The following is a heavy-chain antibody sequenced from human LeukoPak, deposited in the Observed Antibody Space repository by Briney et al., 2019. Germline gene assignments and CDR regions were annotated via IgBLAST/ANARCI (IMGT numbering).Heavy chain of an antibody. J-gene: IGHJ4*02. Sequence: SETLSLTCTVSGGSISSSSYYWGWIRQPPGKGLEWIGSIYYSGSTYYNPSLKSRVTISVNTSKNQFSLKLNSVTAADTAVFYCMGYVTATAPFDYWGQGTLVTVSS. V-gene: IGHV4-39*01. CDR3: MGYVTATAPFDY. CDR1: GGSISSSSYY. CDR2: IYYSGST. D-gene: IGHD2-8*01.